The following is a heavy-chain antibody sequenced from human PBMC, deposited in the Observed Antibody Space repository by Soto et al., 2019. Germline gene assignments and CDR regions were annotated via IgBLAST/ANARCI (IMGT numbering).Heavy chain of an antibody. CDR1: GFTFSSYG. CDR2: ISYDGSNK. Sequence: GGSLRLSCAASGFTFSSYGMHWVRQAPGKGLEWVAVISYDGSNKYYADSVKGRFTISRDNSKNTLYLQMNSLRAEDTAVYYCARDLYSGSPDAFDIWGQGTMVTVSS. D-gene: IGHD1-26*01. J-gene: IGHJ3*02. CDR3: ARDLYSGSPDAFDI. V-gene: IGHV3-30*03.